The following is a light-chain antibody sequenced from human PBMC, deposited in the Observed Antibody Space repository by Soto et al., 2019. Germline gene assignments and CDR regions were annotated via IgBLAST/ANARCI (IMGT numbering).Light chain of an antibody. J-gene: IGKJ1*01. CDR1: QSLVYSNGKTY. CDR3: LQCTHWPPT. V-gene: IGKV2-30*01. Sequence: DVVMTQSPLSLPVTLGQPASISCRSSQSLVYSNGKTYLHWFQQRPGQSPRRLIYKVSNRDSGVPDRFSGSGSGTDFTLRINRVEAEDVGVYYCLQCTHWPPTFGQGTKVEI. CDR2: KVS.